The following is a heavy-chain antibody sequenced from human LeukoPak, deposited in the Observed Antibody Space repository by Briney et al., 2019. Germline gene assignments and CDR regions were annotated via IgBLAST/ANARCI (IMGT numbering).Heavy chain of an antibody. D-gene: IGHD3-22*01. V-gene: IGHV3-74*01. CDR3: TRVGYDSSGYVARPFDC. CDR1: GLTFSSHW. J-gene: IGHJ4*02. CDR2: ITNDGSST. Sequence: PGGSLRLSCAASGLTFSSHWMHWVRQAPGKGLVWVSRITNDGSSTTYADSVKGRFTISRDNAKNVLYLQMNSLRAEDTAVYYCTRVGYDSSGYVARPFDCWGQGTLVTVSS.